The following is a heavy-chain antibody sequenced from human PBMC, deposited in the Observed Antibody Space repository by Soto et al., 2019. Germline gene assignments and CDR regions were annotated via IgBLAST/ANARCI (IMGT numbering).Heavy chain of an antibody. Sequence: ASVKVSCKASGYTFTSYGISWVRQAPGQGLEWMGWISAYNGNTNYAQKLQGRVTMTTDTSTSTAYMELRSLRSDDTAVYYCARDRESYDILTGYYYYYGMDVWGQGTTVTVS. V-gene: IGHV1-18*01. J-gene: IGHJ6*02. CDR1: GYTFTSYG. D-gene: IGHD3-9*01. CDR2: ISAYNGNT. CDR3: ARDRESYDILTGYYYYYGMDV.